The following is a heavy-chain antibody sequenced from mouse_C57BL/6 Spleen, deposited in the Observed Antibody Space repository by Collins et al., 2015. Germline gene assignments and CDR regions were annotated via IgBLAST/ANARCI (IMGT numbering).Heavy chain of an antibody. CDR2: IDPSDSET. CDR1: GYTFTSYW. V-gene: IGHV1-52*01. J-gene: IGHJ1*03. Sequence: QVQLQQPGAELVRPGSSVKLSCKASGYTFTSYWMHWVKQRPIQGLEWIGNIDPSDSETHYNQKFKDKATLTVDKSSSTAYMQLSSLTSEDSAVYYCARLVYSPGVYWYFDVWGTGTTVTVSS. CDR3: ARLVYSPGVYWYFDV. D-gene: IGHD2-12*01.